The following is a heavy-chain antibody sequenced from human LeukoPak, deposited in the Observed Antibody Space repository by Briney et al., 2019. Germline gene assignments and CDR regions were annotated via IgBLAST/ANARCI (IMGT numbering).Heavy chain of an antibody. Sequence: GGALRLSCAASGFTFSSYAMPWVRQAPGKGLEWVALISYDGSNKYYADSVTGRFSISRDNSKNTLYLQMNSLRAEDTAVYYCARDSAYESSGYWLDYWGQGTLVTVSS. CDR2: ISYDGSNK. V-gene: IGHV3-30-3*01. J-gene: IGHJ4*02. CDR3: ARDSAYESSGYWLDY. D-gene: IGHD3-22*01. CDR1: GFTFSSYA.